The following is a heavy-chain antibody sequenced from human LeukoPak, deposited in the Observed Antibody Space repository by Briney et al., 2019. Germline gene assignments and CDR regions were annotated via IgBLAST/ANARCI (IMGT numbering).Heavy chain of an antibody. CDR2: INAGNGHT. J-gene: IGHJ4*02. CDR3: ARGIWSATRVDYYLDN. Sequence: ASVKVSCKASGYTFTSYAMNWVRQAPGQGLEWMGWINAGNGHTKYSQNFQGRVTITRDSSANIVYMELSSLTSEDTAVYYCARGIWSATRVDYYLDNWGQGTLVTVSS. V-gene: IGHV1-3*01. CDR1: GYTFTSYA. D-gene: IGHD5-24*01.